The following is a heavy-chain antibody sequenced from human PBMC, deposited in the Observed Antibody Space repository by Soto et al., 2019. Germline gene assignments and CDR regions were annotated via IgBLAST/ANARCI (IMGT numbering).Heavy chain of an antibody. V-gene: IGHV4-59*01. CDR3: ARDRGPFGEGYGMDV. D-gene: IGHD3-10*01. CDR2: IYYSGST. CDR1: GGSISSYY. J-gene: IGHJ6*02. Sequence: PSGTLSLTCTVSGGSISSYYWSWIRQPPGKGLEWIGYIYYSGSTNYNPSLKSRVAISVDTSKNQFSLKLSSVTAADTAVYYCARDRGPFGEGYGMDVWGQGTTVTVSS.